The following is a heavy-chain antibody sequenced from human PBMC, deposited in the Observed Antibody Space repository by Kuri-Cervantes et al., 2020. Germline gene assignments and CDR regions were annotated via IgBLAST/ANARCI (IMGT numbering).Heavy chain of an antibody. CDR3: ARFGRYCTGGSCFCDY. CDR1: GFTFDDYA. V-gene: IGHV3-9*01. J-gene: IGHJ4*02. D-gene: IGHD2-15*01. CDR2: ISWNSGSI. Sequence: SLKISCAASGFTFDDYAMHWVRQAPGKGLEWVSGISWNSGSIGYADSVKGRFTISRDNAKNSLYLQMNGLRAEDTAVYYCARFGRYCTGGSCFCDYWGQGTLVTSPQ.